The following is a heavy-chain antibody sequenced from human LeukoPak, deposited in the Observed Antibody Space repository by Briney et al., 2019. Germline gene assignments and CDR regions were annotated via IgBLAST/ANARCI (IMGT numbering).Heavy chain of an antibody. CDR1: GYTFTDYY. J-gene: IGHJ6*03. CDR2: INPNSCGK. D-gene: IGHD2-2*01. Sequence: SVNVSCKASGYTFTDYYMHWVRQAPGQGREWRGWINPNSCGKHHAQNLQGRVTMTSDTSVNPAYTEASRLRCADMAVYYCARDFGYCSSTSCYPHYYMDVWGKGTTVTISS. V-gene: IGHV1-2*02. CDR3: ARDFGYCSSTSCYPHYYMDV.